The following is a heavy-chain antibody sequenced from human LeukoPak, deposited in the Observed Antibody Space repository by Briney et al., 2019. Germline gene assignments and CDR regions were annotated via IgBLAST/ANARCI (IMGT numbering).Heavy chain of an antibody. Sequence: ASVKVSCKASGYTFTSYDINWVRQATGQGLEWVGWMNPNSGNTGYAQKFQGRVTMTRNTSISTAYMELSSLRSEDTAVYYCARGEGIAVAGGPWGQGTLVTVSS. CDR2: MNPNSGNT. CDR3: ARGEGIAVAGGP. D-gene: IGHD6-19*01. CDR1: GYTFTSYD. J-gene: IGHJ4*02. V-gene: IGHV1-8*01.